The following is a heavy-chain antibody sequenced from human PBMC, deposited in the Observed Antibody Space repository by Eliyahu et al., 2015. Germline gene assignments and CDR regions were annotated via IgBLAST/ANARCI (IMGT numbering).Heavy chain of an antibody. CDR1: GXSVSSSTYH. V-gene: IGHV4-39*01. D-gene: IGHD6-6*01. J-gene: IGHJ4*02. Sequence: QLQLQESGPGLXKPSETLSLTXXVXGXSVSSSTYHWGWIRQAPGKGLEWIGSIYYTGSTYYNLSLKSRLTISVDTSKNQFSLSLSSVTAADTAVYYCAAEYSSSPGYWGQGTLVTISS. CDR3: AAEYSSSPGY. CDR2: IYYTGST.